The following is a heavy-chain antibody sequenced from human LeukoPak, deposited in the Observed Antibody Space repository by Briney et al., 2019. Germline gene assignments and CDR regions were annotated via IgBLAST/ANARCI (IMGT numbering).Heavy chain of an antibody. J-gene: IGHJ4*02. Sequence: GGSLRLSCAASGVTFSNAWMSWVRQAPGKGLEWDGRIKSKTDGGTTDYAAPVKGRFTISRDDSKNTLYLQMNSLKTEDTAVYYCTTEDTSVAVAGLDYWGQGTLVTVSS. CDR3: TTEDTSVAVAGLDY. D-gene: IGHD6-19*01. V-gene: IGHV3-15*01. CDR2: IKSKTDGGTT. CDR1: GVTFSNAW.